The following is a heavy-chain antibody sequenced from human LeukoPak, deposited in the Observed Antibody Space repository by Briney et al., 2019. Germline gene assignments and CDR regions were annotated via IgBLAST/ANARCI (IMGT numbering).Heavy chain of an antibody. CDR1: GFTFSSYS. D-gene: IGHD5-12*01. J-gene: IGHJ4*02. V-gene: IGHV3-21*01. CDR3: ARVRLRGGGPIDY. Sequence: GGSLRLSCAASGFTFSSYSMNWVRQAPGKGLEWVSSISSSSSYIYYADSVKGRFTISRDNAKNSLYLQMNSLRAEDTAVNYCARVRLRGGGPIDYWGQGTLVTVSS. CDR2: ISSSSSYI.